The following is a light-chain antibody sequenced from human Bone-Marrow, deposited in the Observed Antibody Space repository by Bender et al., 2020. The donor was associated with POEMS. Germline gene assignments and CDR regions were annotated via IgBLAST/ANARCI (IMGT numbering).Light chain of an antibody. J-gene: IGLJ3*02. CDR1: SGSVSTSSY. Sequence: QTVVTQEPSFSVSPGGTVTLTCGLSSGSVSTSSYPSWYQQTPGQAPRTLIYSTNTRSSGVPDRFSGSILGNKAALTITGAQADDESGYYCALFMGGGNWVFGGGTKLTVL. CDR3: ALFMGGGNWV. V-gene: IGLV8-61*01. CDR2: STN.